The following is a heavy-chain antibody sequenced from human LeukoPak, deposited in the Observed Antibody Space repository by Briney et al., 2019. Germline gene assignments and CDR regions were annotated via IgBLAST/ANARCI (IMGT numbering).Heavy chain of an antibody. CDR3: ARHYGP. D-gene: IGHD3-16*01. Sequence: SETLSLTCAVYGGSFSGYYWSWIRQPPGKGLEWIGEINHSGSTNYNPSLKSRVTISVDTSKNQFSLKLNSVAATDTAVYYCARHYGPWGQGTLVTVSS. CDR2: INHSGST. J-gene: IGHJ4*02. V-gene: IGHV4-34*01. CDR1: GGSFSGYY.